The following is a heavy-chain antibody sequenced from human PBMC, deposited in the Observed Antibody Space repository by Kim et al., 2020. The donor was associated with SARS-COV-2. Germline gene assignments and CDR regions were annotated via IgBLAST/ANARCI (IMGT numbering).Heavy chain of an antibody. Sequence: ASVKVSCKASGYTFTGYYMHWVRQAPGQGLEWMGRINPNSGGTNYAQKFQGRVTMTRDTSISTAYMELSRLRSDDTAVYYCARASVDNNSYGHAWGQGTLVTVSS. CDR3: ARASVDNNSYGHA. D-gene: IGHD5-18*01. CDR1: GYTFTGYY. CDR2: INPNSGGT. V-gene: IGHV1-2*06. J-gene: IGHJ5*02.